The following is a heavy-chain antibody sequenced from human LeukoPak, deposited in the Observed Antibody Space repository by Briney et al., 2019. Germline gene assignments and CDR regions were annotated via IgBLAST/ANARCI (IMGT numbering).Heavy chain of an antibody. CDR2: IWSDGTNR. D-gene: IGHD4-11*01. CDR3: AKDAQRGFDYINSLDK. CDR1: GFTFSHYG. Sequence: PGGSPRLSCATSGFTFSHYGMHWVRQAPGKGLEWVAVIWSDGTNRYYGDPVKGRFTISRDNFQRTVYLQMDSLRAEDTAVYYCAKDAQRGFDYINSLDKWGQGTLVTVSS. J-gene: IGHJ4*02. V-gene: IGHV3-33*06.